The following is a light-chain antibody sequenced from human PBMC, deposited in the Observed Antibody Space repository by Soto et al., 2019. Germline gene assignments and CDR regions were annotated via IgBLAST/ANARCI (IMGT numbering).Light chain of an antibody. CDR2: DAS. V-gene: IGKV3-11*01. Sequence: VLTQSPATLSLSPGERATLSCRASLNVNSYLAWYQQKPGQAPRLLIYDASNRAAGIPARFSGSGSGTDFTLTISSLEPEDFAIYYCQQRQYWPPITFGQWTRREIK. J-gene: IGKJ5*01. CDR1: LNVNSY. CDR3: QQRQYWPPIT.